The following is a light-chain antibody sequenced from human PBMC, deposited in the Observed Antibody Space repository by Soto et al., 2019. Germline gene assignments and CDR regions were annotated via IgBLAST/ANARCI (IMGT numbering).Light chain of an antibody. CDR2: DAF. V-gene: IGKV3-11*01. J-gene: IGKJ4*01. Sequence: EVELTQSPSTLSLSPGDRAILSCRASHTVGYDLAWYQQRPGQAPRLLISDAFNRDSGIPARFSGSGSGTEFTLTISSLEPEDFAIYYCQQHNGWSHTFGGGTKVEI. CDR1: HTVGYD. CDR3: QQHNGWSHT.